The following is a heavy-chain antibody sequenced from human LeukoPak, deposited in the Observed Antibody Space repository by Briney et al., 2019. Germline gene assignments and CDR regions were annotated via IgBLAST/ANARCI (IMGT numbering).Heavy chain of an antibody. D-gene: IGHD6-13*01. V-gene: IGHV3-66*01. J-gene: IGHJ6*02. CDR1: GFTVSSNY. CDR3: ARDNKMGDDSSSWYRSYYYYYGMDV. Sequence: GGSLRLSRAASGFTVSSNYMSWVRQAPGKGLEWVSVIYSGGSTYYADSVKGRFTISRDNSKNTLYLQMNSLRAEDTAVYYCARDNKMGDDSSSWYRSYYYYYGMDVWGQGTTVTVSS. CDR2: IYSGGST.